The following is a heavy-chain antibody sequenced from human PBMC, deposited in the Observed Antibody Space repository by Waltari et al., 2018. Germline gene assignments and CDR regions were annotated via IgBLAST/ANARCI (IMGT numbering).Heavy chain of an antibody. J-gene: IGHJ4*02. CDR3: ARHGHIATMDY. D-gene: IGHD2-21*01. Sequence: QLQLQESGPGLVKTSETRSLTCTVSGGSISSSSYYWGWISQPPGKGLEWIVRIYYSVDPSYTPPLDFPVTISVDPSKNPFSLKLSSVTAADTAVYYCARHGHIATMDYWGQGTLVTVSS. CDR1: GGSISSSSYY. CDR2: IYYSVDP. V-gene: IGHV4-39*01.